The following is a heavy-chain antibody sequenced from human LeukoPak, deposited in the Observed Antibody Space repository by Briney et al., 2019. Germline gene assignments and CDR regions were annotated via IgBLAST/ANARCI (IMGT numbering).Heavy chain of an antibody. V-gene: IGHV3-30*19. CDR3: ARVTSYSRGFDY. CDR2: ISFDGKTK. Sequence: GGSLRLSCAASGFTFSSYGMHWVRQAPGKGLEWVGIISFDGKTKYYADPVKGRFTMSRDNSKKTLYLQINSLRVEDTAVYYCARVTSYSRGFDYWGQGTLVTVSS. D-gene: IGHD3-10*01. CDR1: GFTFSSYG. J-gene: IGHJ4*02.